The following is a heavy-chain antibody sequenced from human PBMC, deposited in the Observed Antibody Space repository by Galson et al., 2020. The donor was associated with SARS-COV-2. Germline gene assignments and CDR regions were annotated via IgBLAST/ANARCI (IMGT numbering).Heavy chain of an antibody. CDR1: GASMSRSNW. Sequence: ASETLSLTCAVSGASMSRSNWWSWVRQPPGKGLEWIGEVYHVGSTNYNPSFQSRVSMSIDESNYQFSLKLGSVTAADTAVYYCATGSSDIWYYYGRDVWGKGTTVTVSS. J-gene: IGHJ6*04. CDR2: VYHVGST. CDR3: ATGSSDIWYYYGRDV. V-gene: IGHV4-4*02. D-gene: IGHD3-22*01.